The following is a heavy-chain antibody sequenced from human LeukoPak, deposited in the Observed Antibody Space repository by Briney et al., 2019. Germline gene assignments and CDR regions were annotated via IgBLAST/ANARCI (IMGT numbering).Heavy chain of an antibody. CDR1: GFTFSTYW. CDR3: ARALGYCSGGSCPYYFDY. J-gene: IGHJ4*02. Sequence: GGSLRLSCAASGFTFSTYWMHWVRQAPGKGLVWVSRINSDASSTRYADSVKGRFTISRDNAKNTLYLQVNTLRAEDTAVYYCARALGYCSGGSCPYYFDYWGQGTLVTVSS. CDR2: INSDASST. D-gene: IGHD2-15*01. V-gene: IGHV3-74*01.